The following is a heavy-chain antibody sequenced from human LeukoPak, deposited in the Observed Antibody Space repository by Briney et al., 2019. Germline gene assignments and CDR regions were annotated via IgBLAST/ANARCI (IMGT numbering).Heavy chain of an antibody. CDR2: INIDERIT. V-gene: IGHV3-74*01. CDR1: GFSFSTQR. CDR3: ARDLGYGGNAPSYYYGMDV. D-gene: IGHD4-23*01. J-gene: IGHJ6*02. Sequence: GGSLRLSCAASGFSFSTQRMHWVRQAPGKGLVWVSYINIDERITGYADSVKGRFTISRDNAKNTLYLQMNSLRAEDTAVYYCARDLGYGGNAPSYYYGMDVWGQGTTVTVSS.